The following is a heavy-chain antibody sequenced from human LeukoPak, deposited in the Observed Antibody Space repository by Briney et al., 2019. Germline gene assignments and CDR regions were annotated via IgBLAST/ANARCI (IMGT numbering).Heavy chain of an antibody. Sequence: PSETLSLTCAVYGGSFSGYYWSWIRQPPGKGLEWIGEINHSGSTNYNPSLKSRVTISVDTSKNQFSLKLSSVTAADTAVYYCARGIRTLSSSWNYWGQGTLVTVSS. CDR1: GGSFSGYY. V-gene: IGHV4-34*01. J-gene: IGHJ4*02. CDR3: ARGIRTLSSSWNY. CDR2: INHSGST. D-gene: IGHD6-13*01.